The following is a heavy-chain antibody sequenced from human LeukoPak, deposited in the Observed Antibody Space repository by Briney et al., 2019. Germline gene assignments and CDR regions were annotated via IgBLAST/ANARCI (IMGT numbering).Heavy chain of an antibody. V-gene: IGHV3-7*01. Sequence: GGSLRLSCAASGFTFRGFLMSWVRQIPGKGLEWVANIKQDGSEKYYADALRGRFTISRDNTKNSLSPQMNSLIVEDTAVYYCARAGSNWNYVYWGQGTLVTVSS. D-gene: IGHD1-7*01. J-gene: IGHJ4*02. CDR2: IKQDGSEK. CDR3: ARAGSNWNYVY. CDR1: GFTFRGFL.